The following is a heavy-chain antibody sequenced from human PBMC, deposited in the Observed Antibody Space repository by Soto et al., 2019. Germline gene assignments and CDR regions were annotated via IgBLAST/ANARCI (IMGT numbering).Heavy chain of an antibody. CDR2: IHYGGNA. J-gene: IGHJ4*02. CDR3: ARVNVTLDL. D-gene: IGHD2-21*02. CDR1: VGSVSSSSYY. Sequence: SWTLSLTCTVSVGSVSSSSYYWPCVREPPGKGREWGASIHYGGNAYYSPSRTTRATISRDTSKNRVSLEFRSVTAADTAVYYCARVNVTLDLWGLGTLVTVSS. V-gene: IGHV4-39*01.